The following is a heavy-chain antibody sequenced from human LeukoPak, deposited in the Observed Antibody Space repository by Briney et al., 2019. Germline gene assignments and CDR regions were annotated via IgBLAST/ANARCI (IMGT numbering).Heavy chain of an antibody. D-gene: IGHD2-2*01. Sequence: SETLSLTCTVSGGSISSYYWSWIRQPPGKGLEWIGYIYYSGSSNYNPSLKSRVTISVDTSKNQFSLKLSSVTAADTAVYYCARAGAAAALGRFDNWGQGILVTVSS. V-gene: IGHV4-59*01. CDR3: ARAGAAAALGRFDN. CDR1: GGSISSYY. J-gene: IGHJ4*02. CDR2: IYYSGSS.